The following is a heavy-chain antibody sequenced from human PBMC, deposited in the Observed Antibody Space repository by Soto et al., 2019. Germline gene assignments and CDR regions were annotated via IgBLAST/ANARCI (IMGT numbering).Heavy chain of an antibody. Sequence: PVGSLRLSCAASGFTFSDYYMSWIRQAPGKGLEWVSYISSSGSTIYYADSVKGRFTISRDNAKNSLYLQMNSLRAEDTAVYYCATGYCSGGSCYSGLYYYYGMDVWGQGTTVTVSS. J-gene: IGHJ6*02. V-gene: IGHV3-11*01. CDR2: ISSSGSTI. D-gene: IGHD2-15*01. CDR3: ATGYCSGGSCYSGLYYYYGMDV. CDR1: GFTFSDYY.